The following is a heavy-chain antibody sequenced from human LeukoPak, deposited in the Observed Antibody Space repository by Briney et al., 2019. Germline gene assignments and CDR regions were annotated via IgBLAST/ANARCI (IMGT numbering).Heavy chain of an antibody. V-gene: IGHV4-4*07. Sequence: SETLCLTCTVLGGSISSYYWSWIRQPPGKGLEWIGRIYTSGITTNHPSLKNRVTMSVDASKNQFALKLSSVPAADTAVYYCARGGRVAAGWSVLDYPNWFDLWGQGTLVTVSS. CDR1: GGSISSYY. CDR2: IYTSGIT. D-gene: IGHD6-13*01. J-gene: IGHJ5*02. CDR3: ARGGRVAAGWSVLDYPNWFDL.